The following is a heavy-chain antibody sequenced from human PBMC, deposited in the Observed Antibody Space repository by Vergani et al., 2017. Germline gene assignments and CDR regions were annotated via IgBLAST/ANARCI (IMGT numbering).Heavy chain of an antibody. CDR2: ISYDGSNK. Sequence: VQLVESGGGVVQPGRSLRLSCAASGFTFSSYAMHWVRQAPGKGLEWVAVISYDGSNKYYADSVKGRFTIARDNSKNTLYLQMNSLRAEDTAVYYCARGMIVVVDTFDYWGQGTLVTVSS. V-gene: IGHV3-30-3*01. CDR1: GFTFSSYA. J-gene: IGHJ4*02. CDR3: ARGMIVVVDTFDY. D-gene: IGHD3-22*01.